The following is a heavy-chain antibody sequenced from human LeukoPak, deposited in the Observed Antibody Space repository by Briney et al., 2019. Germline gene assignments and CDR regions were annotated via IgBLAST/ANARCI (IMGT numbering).Heavy chain of an antibody. CDR3: ARAIRFGVVIMWYYHYGMDV. V-gene: IGHV3-30*03. D-gene: IGHD3-3*01. J-gene: IGHJ6*02. CDR2: ISYDGSNK. Sequence: PGRSLRLSCAASGFTFSSYGMHWVRQAPGKGLEWVAVISYDGSNKYYADSVKGRFTISRDNSKNTLYLQMNSLRAEDTAVYYCARAIRFGVVIMWYYHYGMDVWGQGTTVTVSS. CDR1: GFTFSSYG.